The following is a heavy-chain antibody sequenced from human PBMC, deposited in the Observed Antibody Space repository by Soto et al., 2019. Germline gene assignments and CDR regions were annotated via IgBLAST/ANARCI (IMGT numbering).Heavy chain of an antibody. CDR3: ARGEEGLLLDY. CDR1: GFTFSSYD. D-gene: IGHD1-26*01. CDR2: IGTAGDT. J-gene: IGHJ4*02. V-gene: IGHV3-13*04. Sequence: GGSLRLSCAASGFTFSSYDMHWVRQATGKGLEWVSAIGTAGDTYYPGSVKGRFTISRENAKNSLYLQMNSLRAGDTAVYYCARGEEGLLLDYWGQGTLVTVSS.